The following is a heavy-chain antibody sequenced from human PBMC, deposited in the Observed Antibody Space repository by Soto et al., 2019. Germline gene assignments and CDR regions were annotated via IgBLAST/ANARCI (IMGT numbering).Heavy chain of an antibody. CDR1: GYTLNSYG. J-gene: IGHJ6*02. Sequence: PXGALKLAAPASGYTLNSYGLSWVRHDPGKGLDWVSGISDSGDTTYYADSVKGRSTISRDNSKNALYLQMSSLRAEDTALYYFAKPHVTYFYSGVDVWGHGTTVTVSS. D-gene: IGHD3-10*01. CDR3: AKPHVTYFYSGVDV. CDR2: ISDSGDTT. V-gene: IGHV3-23*01.